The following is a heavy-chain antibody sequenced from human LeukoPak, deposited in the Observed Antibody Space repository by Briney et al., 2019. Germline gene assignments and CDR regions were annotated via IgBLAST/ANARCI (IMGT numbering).Heavy chain of an antibody. J-gene: IGHJ6*02. D-gene: IGHD5-12*01. V-gene: IGHV3-23*01. CDR1: GVTLISDA. CDR2: VSGSDDQ. Sequence: GGSLRLSCRTSGVTLISDAMSWGPLPPGKGLQWVSSVSGSDDQLYADSVKGRFTITIDISMNTVYLQMTSLRAEDTAVYFCVRDRPCGSCRPMDAWGQGTTVTVSS. CDR3: VRDRPCGSCRPMDA.